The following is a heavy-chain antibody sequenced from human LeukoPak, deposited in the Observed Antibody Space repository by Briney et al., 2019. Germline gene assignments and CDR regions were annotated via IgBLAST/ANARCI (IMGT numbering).Heavy chain of an antibody. Sequence: GGSLRLSCAASGFTFSSYAMHWVRQAPGKGLQWVSLISGSGDGAHYADSVKGRFTISRDNSKNTVYLQMTNLRAEDTAVYYCAKGYIQLWWFDYWGQGTLVTVSS. V-gene: IGHV3-23*01. CDR2: ISGSGDGA. J-gene: IGHJ4*02. CDR1: GFTFSSYA. D-gene: IGHD2-21*01. CDR3: AKGYIQLWWFDY.